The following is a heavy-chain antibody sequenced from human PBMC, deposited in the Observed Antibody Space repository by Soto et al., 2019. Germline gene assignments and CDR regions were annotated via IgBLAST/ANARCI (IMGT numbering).Heavy chain of an antibody. V-gene: IGHV3-48*02. D-gene: IGHD2-21*01. CDR3: ARDAYWPGWFDP. CDR2: ISGSCSTI. J-gene: IGHJ5*02. Sequence: EVQLVESGGGLVQPGGSLRLSCAASGFTFSSYSMNWVRQAPGKGLEWVSYISGSCSTIYYADSVKGRFTISRDNAKNSLYLQMNSLRDDDTAMYYCARDAYWPGWFDPWGQGTLVTVSS. CDR1: GFTFSSYS.